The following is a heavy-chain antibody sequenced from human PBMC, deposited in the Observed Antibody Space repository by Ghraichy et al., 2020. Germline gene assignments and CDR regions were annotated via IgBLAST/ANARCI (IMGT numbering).Heavy chain of an antibody. J-gene: IGHJ4*02. D-gene: IGHD3-10*01. V-gene: IGHV1-18*04. CDR3: ATHYYNSGSNLRGFDY. CDR1: GYSFTTYG. CDR2: IGTNNGNT. Sequence: ASVKVSCKASGYSFTTYGVSWVRQAPGQGLEWMGWIGTNNGNTNYAQNLQDRVTMTADSSTNTAYMELRSLRSDDTAIYYCATHYYNSGSNLRGFDYWGQGTLVTVSS.